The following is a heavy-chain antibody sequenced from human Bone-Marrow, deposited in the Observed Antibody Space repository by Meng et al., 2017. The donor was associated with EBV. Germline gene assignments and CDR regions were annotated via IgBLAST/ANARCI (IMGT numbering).Heavy chain of an antibody. D-gene: IGHD3-10*01. V-gene: IGHV1-69*01. CDR3: ASESGRGFTPDY. CDR1: GGTFNSDA. Sequence: QVQVVQSGAEVKKPGSSVTVSCWTSGGTFNSDAVSWVRQAPGQGLEWMGGLIPMSGAPHYAQKFQGRVTITADESTSTHYMDLSNLRSDDTAMYYCASESGRGFTPDYWGQGTLVTVSS. CDR2: LIPMSGAP. J-gene: IGHJ4*02.